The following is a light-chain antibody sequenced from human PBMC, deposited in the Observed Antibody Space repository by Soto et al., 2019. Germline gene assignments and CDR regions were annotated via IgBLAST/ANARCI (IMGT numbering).Light chain of an antibody. CDR1: QSIRGW. CDR3: QQYGSSGT. Sequence: SQSPSTLSASVGERVTITCQGSQSIRGWLAWYHQKPGQAPRLVIYGGSNRATGIPDRFSGSGSVTDFTLTISRLEPEDFAVYYCQQYGSSGTFGQGTKVDVK. V-gene: IGKV3-20*01. J-gene: IGKJ1*01. CDR2: GGS.